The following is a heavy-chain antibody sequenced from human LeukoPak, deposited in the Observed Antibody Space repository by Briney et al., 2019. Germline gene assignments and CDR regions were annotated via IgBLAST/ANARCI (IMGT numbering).Heavy chain of an antibody. CDR2: IYTSGST. Sequence: SETLSLTCTVSGGSISSYYWSWIRQPAGKGLEWIGRIYTSGSTNYNPSLKSRVTMSADTSKNQFSLKLSSVTAADTAVYYCARDQVLRYFDWYPRGNAFDIWGQGTMVTVSS. CDR3: ARDQVLRYFDWYPRGNAFDI. D-gene: IGHD3-9*01. J-gene: IGHJ3*02. V-gene: IGHV4-4*07. CDR1: GGSISSYY.